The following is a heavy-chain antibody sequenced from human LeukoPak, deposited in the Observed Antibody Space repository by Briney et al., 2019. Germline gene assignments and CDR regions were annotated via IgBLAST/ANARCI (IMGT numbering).Heavy chain of an antibody. CDR2: ISGSGGST. V-gene: IGHV3-23*01. D-gene: IGHD1-26*01. J-gene: IGHJ4*02. CDR1: GFTFNTYA. CDR3: ANPGAGIVGAPTVY. Sequence: GGSLRLSCVASGFTFNTYAMSWVRQAPGKGLEWVSAISGSGGSTYCADSVKGRFTISRNNSKNTLYLQMNSLRAEDTAVYYCANPGAGIVGAPTVYWGQGTLVTVSS.